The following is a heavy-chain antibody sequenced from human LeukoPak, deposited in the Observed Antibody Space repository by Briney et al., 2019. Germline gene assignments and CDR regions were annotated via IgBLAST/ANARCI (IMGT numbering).Heavy chain of an antibody. J-gene: IGHJ4*02. CDR2: IFYSGST. D-gene: IGHD3-22*01. Sequence: SETLSLTCTVSSGSISTSNYYWGWVRQPPGKALEWIGNIFYSGSTYYSPSLKSRVTISLDTSRNQFSLKLSSVTAADTAVYYCVGRAYYYDSSGYPIRGQLDYWGQGTLVTVSS. V-gene: IGHV4-39*07. CDR3: VGRAYYYDSSGYPIRGQLDY. CDR1: SGSISTSNYY.